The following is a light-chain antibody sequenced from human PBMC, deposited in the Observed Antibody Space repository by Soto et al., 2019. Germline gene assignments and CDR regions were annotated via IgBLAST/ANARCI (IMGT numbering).Light chain of an antibody. J-gene: IGKJ4*01. Sequence: EVVLTQSPGTLSLSPGERATLSCRASQAVSSILLAWYQQKPGQAPRLLIYGASSRATGIPDRFSGSGSGTDFTLTVSRLEPEDFAVYYCQQHGTPPTFGGGTKVDIK. V-gene: IGKV3-20*01. CDR3: QQHGTPPT. CDR2: GAS. CDR1: QAVSSIL.